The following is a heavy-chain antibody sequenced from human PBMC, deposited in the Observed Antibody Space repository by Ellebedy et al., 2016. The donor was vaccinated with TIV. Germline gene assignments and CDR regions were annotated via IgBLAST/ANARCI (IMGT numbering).Heavy chain of an antibody. CDR3: ARDGKYSSGWNFFDY. CDR1: GFTFSSYG. V-gene: IGHV3-33*08. Sequence: GESLKISXAASGFTFSSYGMHWVRQAPGKGLEWVAVIWYDGSNKYYADSVKGRFTISRDNSKNTLYLQMNSLRAEDTAVYYCARDGKYSSGWNFFDYWGQGTLVTVSS. CDR2: IWYDGSNK. J-gene: IGHJ4*02. D-gene: IGHD6-19*01.